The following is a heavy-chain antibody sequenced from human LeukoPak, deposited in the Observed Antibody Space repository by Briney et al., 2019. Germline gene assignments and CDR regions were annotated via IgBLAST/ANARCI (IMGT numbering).Heavy chain of an antibody. CDR3: ANRETYYYGSGIEYAFDI. CDR2: ISSSSSYT. V-gene: IGHV3-11*03. J-gene: IGHJ3*02. D-gene: IGHD3-10*01. CDR1: GFTFSDYY. Sequence: KPGGSLRLSCAASGFTFSDYYMSWIRQAPGKGLEWVSYISSSSSYTNYADSVKGRFTISRDNAKNSLYLQMNSLRADDTAVYYCANRETYYYGSGIEYAFDIWGQGTMVTVSS.